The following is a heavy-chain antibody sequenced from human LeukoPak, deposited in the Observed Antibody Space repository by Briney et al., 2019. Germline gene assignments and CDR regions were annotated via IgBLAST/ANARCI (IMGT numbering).Heavy chain of an antibody. V-gene: IGHV3-11*01. CDR1: GFTFSDEY. Sequence: AGGSLRLSCAASGFTFSDEYMRWIRQAPGKGLEWISYISHTGSSIFYADSVKGRFTISRDNAKNSLYLQMDSLRAEDAAAYYCARARGAGPGAHFDFWGQGTLVTVSS. J-gene: IGHJ4*02. CDR3: ARARGAGPGAHFDF. CDR2: ISHTGSSI. D-gene: IGHD3-10*01.